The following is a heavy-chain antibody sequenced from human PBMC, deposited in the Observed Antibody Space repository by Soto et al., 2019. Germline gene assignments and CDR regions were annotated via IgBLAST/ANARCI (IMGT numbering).Heavy chain of an antibody. V-gene: IGHV3-7*05. CDR3: VRDNLRGWDY. D-gene: IGHD2-15*01. J-gene: IGHJ4*02. CDR1: GFNFNGDW. Sequence: PGGSLRLSCAASGFNFNGDWMSWVRRAPGKGLEWVANVKQDESEKYYLHSVKGRFTISRDNARNSLYLEMNSLRTEDTAVYYCVRDNLRGWDYWGQGTPVTVSS. CDR2: VKQDESEK.